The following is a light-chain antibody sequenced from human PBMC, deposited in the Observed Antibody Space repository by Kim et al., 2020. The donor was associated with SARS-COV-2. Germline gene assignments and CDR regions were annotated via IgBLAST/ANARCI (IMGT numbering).Light chain of an antibody. CDR2: VTS. J-gene: IGKJ2*01. CDR3: KQTYKTPYT. CDR1: ENIKTY. V-gene: IGKV1-39*01. Sequence: SASGGDRVTIAGRARENIKTYINGYQQRPERAQTLLISVTSNVPSGVPQRLRGGGCETDFILTISALQREDFETYYCKQTYKTPYTCGQGTRLEI.